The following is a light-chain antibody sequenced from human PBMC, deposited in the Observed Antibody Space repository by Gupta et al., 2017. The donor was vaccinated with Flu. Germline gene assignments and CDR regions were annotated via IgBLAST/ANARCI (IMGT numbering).Light chain of an antibody. CDR2: AAS. CDR3: QQYYNYPLT. V-gene: IGKV1-8*01. CDR1: QRISSI. Sequence: GDRVATIFWGSQRISSIFVWYQQKTGKAPKRLILAASTLKSGVPSRCIGSGSVTDFTLTISSLQPEDFATYYCQQYYNYPLTFGRGTKVEIK. J-gene: IGKJ4*01.